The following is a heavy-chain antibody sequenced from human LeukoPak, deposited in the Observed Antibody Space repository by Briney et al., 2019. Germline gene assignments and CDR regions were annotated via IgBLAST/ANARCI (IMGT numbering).Heavy chain of an antibody. CDR2: ISWNSGSI. Sequence: GGSLRLSCAASGFTFDDYAMHWVRQAPGKGLEWVSGISWNSGSIGYADSVKGRFTISRDNAKNSLYLQMNSLRAEDTAVYYCARVPYSGYDYGRSYYFDYWGQGTLVTVSS. CDR3: ARVPYSGYDYGRSYYFDY. D-gene: IGHD5-12*01. V-gene: IGHV3-9*01. J-gene: IGHJ4*02. CDR1: GFTFDDYA.